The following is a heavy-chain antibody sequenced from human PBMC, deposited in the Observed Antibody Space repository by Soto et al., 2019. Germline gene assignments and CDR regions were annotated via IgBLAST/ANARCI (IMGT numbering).Heavy chain of an antibody. V-gene: IGHV4-34*02. CDR1: GGSFSGYQ. D-gene: IGHD3-10*01. CDR2: INDSGNI. Sequence: QVQLQQWGAGLLKPSETLSLTCAVYGGSFSGYQWTWIRQTPEMGLEWIGEINDSGNINYNPSLKSRVNILVAKAKKHLSLRLSSVTAADTAVYYCGRGLILWVRELSRRGGYYYYMDGWGKGTKVTVSS. J-gene: IGHJ6*03. CDR3: GRGLILWVRELSRRGGYYYYMDG.